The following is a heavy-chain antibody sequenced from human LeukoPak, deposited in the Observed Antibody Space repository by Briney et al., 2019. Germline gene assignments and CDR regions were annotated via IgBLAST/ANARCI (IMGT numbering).Heavy chain of an antibody. V-gene: IGHV3-7*01. D-gene: IGHD3-16*02. Sequence: PGGSLRLSCAASGFTFSTYWMSWVRQAPEKGMEWVATINYDGSEKYYLGSVRGRFTVSRDNAKNSLYLQMNSLKSEDTAVYYCAKALYVWGTFRSSPNWFDPWGQGTLVTVSS. CDR2: INYDGSEK. J-gene: IGHJ5*02. CDR1: GFTFSTYW. CDR3: AKALYVWGTFRSSPNWFDP.